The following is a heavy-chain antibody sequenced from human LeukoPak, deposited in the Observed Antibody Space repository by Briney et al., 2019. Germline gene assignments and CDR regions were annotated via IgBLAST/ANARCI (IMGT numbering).Heavy chain of an antibody. CDR2: IYSGGST. D-gene: IGHD1-26*01. V-gene: IGHV3-66*04. J-gene: IGHJ4*02. CDR3: ARPIVGATTDAYFDY. Sequence: PGGSLRLSCAASGFTFSDYYMSWIRQAPGKGLEWVSVIYSGGSTYYADSVKGRFTISRDNSKNTLYLQMNSLRAEDTAVYYCARPIVGATTDAYFDYWGQGTLVTVSS. CDR1: GFTFSDYY.